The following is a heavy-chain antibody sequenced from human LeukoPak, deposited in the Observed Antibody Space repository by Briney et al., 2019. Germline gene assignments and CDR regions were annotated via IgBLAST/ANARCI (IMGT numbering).Heavy chain of an antibody. CDR1: GFTFSSYA. CDR3: VKVDT. CDR2: ISYDGSNK. D-gene: IGHD5-18*01. Sequence: GGSLRLSCAASGFTFSSYAMHWVRQAPGKGLEWVAVISYDGSNKYYADSVKGRFTISRDNSKNTLYLQMDSLSAEDTAVYYCVKVDTWGQGTLVTVSP. J-gene: IGHJ4*02. V-gene: IGHV3-30*04.